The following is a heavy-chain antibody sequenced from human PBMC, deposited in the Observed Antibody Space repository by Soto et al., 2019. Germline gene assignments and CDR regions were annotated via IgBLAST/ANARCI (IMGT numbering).Heavy chain of an antibody. CDR2: ISAYDGKT. V-gene: IGHV1-18*01. D-gene: IGHD3-22*01. CDR3: ARVWYYDSSGYYAFDY. Sequence: QVQLVQSGAEVKKPGASVRVSCKASGDGFSNYGFSWVRQAPGQGLEWMGWISAYDGKTNYTKKFQRRVTMTTDTSSSTAYMELRSMRADDTADYYCARVWYYDSSGYYAFDYWGLGTLVTVSS. CDR1: GDGFSNYG. J-gene: IGHJ4*02.